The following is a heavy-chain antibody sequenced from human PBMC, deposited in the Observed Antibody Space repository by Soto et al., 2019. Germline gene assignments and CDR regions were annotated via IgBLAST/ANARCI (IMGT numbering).Heavy chain of an antibody. D-gene: IGHD1-7*01. CDR2: ISHDGSYQ. J-gene: IGHJ4*02. CDR3: AKGQGNYWAIAY. CDR1: GFTFSSYG. Sequence: QVQLVESGGGVVQPGRSLRLSCEASGFTFSSYGMHWVRQAPGKGLEWVAVISHDGSYQYYEDSVKGRFTISRDNSKNMLYLQMNSLRAEDTAVYYCAKGQGNYWAIAYWGQGALVIVSS. V-gene: IGHV3-30*18.